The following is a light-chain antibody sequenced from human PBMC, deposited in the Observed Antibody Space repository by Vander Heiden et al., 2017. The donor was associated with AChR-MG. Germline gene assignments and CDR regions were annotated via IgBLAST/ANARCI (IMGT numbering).Light chain of an antibody. CDR2: LNSDGSH. Sequence: LVLTQSPSASASLAATDKLTCTLGSGHSSSAIAWHQQQPEKGPRDLMMLNSDGSHSEMDGIPVRFSGSSSGAERYLTISILQAEDEADYYCQTWGTGKVVFGGGTKLTVL. J-gene: IGLJ2*01. V-gene: IGLV4-69*01. CDR3: QTWGTGKVV. CDR1: SGHSSSA.